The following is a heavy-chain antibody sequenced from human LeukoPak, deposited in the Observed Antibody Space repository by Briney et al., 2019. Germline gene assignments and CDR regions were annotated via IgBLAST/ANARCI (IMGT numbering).Heavy chain of an antibody. D-gene: IGHD3-10*01. Sequence: TSETLSLTCTVSGGSISSSGYYWSWIRQPPGKGLEWIAYLFYSGSTDYNPSLESRVTISVDTSKNQFSLKLRSVTAADTAVYYCATVAVIRGVTYFDYWGQGTLVTVSS. J-gene: IGHJ4*02. CDR3: ATVAVIRGVTYFDY. V-gene: IGHV4-61*08. CDR2: LFYSGST. CDR1: GGSISSSGYY.